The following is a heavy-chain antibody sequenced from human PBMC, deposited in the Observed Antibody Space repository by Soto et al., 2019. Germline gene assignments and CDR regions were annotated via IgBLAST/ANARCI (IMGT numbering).Heavy chain of an antibody. D-gene: IGHD6-13*01. CDR2: VYYTGST. CDR1: GGSISNSY. V-gene: IGHV4-59*01. Sequence: SETLSLTCTASGGSISNSYWSWIRQPPGKGLEWIGYVYYTGSTNYNPSLKSRVTISIDTSRNQFSLKLNSVTAADTAVYYCAGTSMYSSSWYYFDNWGQGTLVTVSS. CDR3: AGTSMYSSSWYYFDN. J-gene: IGHJ4*02.